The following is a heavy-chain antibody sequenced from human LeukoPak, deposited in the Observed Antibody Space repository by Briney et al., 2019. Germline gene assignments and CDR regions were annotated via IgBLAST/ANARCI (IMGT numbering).Heavy chain of an antibody. V-gene: IGHV3-23*01. CDR2: ISGSGGST. Sequence: PGGSLRLFCAASGFTFSNYAMSWVRQAPGKGLEWVSAISGSGGSTYYADSVKGRFTISRDNSMNTLYLQMTSLRVEDTAVYYCANWIEGRHEKFDYWGQGTLVTVSS. D-gene: IGHD1-1*01. CDR3: ANWIEGRHEKFDY. CDR1: GFTFSNYA. J-gene: IGHJ4*02.